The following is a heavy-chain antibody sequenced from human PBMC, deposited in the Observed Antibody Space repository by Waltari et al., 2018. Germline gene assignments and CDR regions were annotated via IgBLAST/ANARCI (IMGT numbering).Heavy chain of an antibody. Sequence: QVQLVQSGAEVKKPGASVKVSCKASGYTFTSYYINWVRQATGQGLEWMGWMNPNSGNTGYAQKCQGRVTMTRNTAISTAYMELSSLRSEDTAVYYCARRYYYYYYMDVWGKGTTVTVSS. CDR2: MNPNSGNT. V-gene: IGHV1-8*01. CDR1: GYTFTSYY. CDR3: ARRYYYYYYMDV. J-gene: IGHJ6*03.